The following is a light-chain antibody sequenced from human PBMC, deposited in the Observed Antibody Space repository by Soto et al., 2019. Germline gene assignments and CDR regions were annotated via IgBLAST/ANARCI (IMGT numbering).Light chain of an antibody. Sequence: EIALTQSPATLSVSPGPRATLSCRASQSISSSLDWYQQQPGQAPRLLIYHASTRAAGMPARFSGSGSGTEFTLTISSLQSEDFAVYYCQQYYNWPPVTFGQGTKVEIK. J-gene: IGKJ1*01. CDR1: QSISSS. CDR3: QQYYNWPPVT. V-gene: IGKV3-15*01. CDR2: HAS.